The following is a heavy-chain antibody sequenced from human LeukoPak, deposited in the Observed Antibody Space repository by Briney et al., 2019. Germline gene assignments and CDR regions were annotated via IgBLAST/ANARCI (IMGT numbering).Heavy chain of an antibody. Sequence: GSLRLSCAASGFTFSSHSMNWVRQAPGKGLEWVSYISSSSSSIYYADSVKGRFTISRDNAKNSLYLHMNSLRAEDTAVYYCAGDLPLNYHYSSDYYPLFDYWGQGTLVTVSS. V-gene: IGHV3-48*04. CDR1: GFTFSSHS. J-gene: IGHJ4*02. CDR3: AGDLPLNYHYSSDYYPLFDY. D-gene: IGHD3-22*01. CDR2: ISSSSSSI.